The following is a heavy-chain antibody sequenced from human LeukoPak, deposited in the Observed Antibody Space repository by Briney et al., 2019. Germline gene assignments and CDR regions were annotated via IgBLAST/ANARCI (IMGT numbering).Heavy chain of an antibody. J-gene: IGHJ4*02. Sequence: GAAPEISLNGPGYRLNTYWLKWGRQMPGKGLGWRGKIDPSDSYATYGPSFQGHVSISADQSISTAYLQWSSLKVSDTAMYYCARRDITMVRGNIKPFDYWGQGTLVTVSS. V-gene: IGHV5-10-1*01. CDR3: ARRDITMVRGNIKPFDY. D-gene: IGHD3-10*01. CDR1: GYRLNTYW. CDR2: IDPSDSYA.